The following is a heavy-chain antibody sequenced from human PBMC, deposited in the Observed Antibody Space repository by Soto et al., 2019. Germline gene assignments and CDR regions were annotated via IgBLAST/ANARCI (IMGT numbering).Heavy chain of an antibody. CDR2: IYYSGST. CDR3: ARTQYLGFCSGGSYDEFLSFFDY. CDR1: GGSISSGGYY. J-gene: IGHJ4*02. Sequence: SETLSLTCAVSGGSISSGGYYWSWIRQHPGKGLEWIGYIYYSGSTYYNPSLKSRVTISVDTSKNQFSLKLSSVTAADTAVYYCARTQYLGFCSGGSYDEFLSFFDYWGQGALVTVSS. V-gene: IGHV4-31*11. D-gene: IGHD2-15*01.